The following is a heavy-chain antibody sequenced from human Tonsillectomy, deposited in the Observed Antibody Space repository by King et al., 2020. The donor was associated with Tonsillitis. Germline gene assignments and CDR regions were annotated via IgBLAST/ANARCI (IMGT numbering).Heavy chain of an antibody. D-gene: IGHD2-8*01. V-gene: IGHV1-2*02. Sequence: HVQLVESGAEVKKPGASVKVSCKASGYTFTDYFMHWVRQAPGQGLEWMGWINPNSGSTNYAQKFQGRVTMTRDTSISTAYMELSRLRSDDTAVYYCAREGNGALYYHMDVGGKGTTVTVSS. J-gene: IGHJ6*03. CDR3: AREGNGALYYHMDV. CDR1: GYTFTDYF. CDR2: INPNSGST.